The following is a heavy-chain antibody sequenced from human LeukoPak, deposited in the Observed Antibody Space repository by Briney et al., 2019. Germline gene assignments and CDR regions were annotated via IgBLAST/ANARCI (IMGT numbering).Heavy chain of an antibody. CDR2: IYYTGNT. V-gene: IGHV4-59*12. J-gene: IGHJ4*02. D-gene: IGHD5-18*01. Sequence: SETLSLTCTVSGGSISNYYWNWIRQPPGKGLEWIGYIYYTGNTNYNPSLKSRVTISVDTSKNQFSLKLSSVTAADTAVYYCARVVTAMAYFDYWGQGTLVTVSS. CDR3: ARVVTAMAYFDY. CDR1: GGSISNYY.